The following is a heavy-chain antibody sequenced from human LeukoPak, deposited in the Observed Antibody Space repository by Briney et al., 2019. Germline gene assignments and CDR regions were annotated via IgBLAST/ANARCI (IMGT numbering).Heavy chain of an antibody. CDR3: AKEGGSGSYYSGAFDY. D-gene: IGHD3-10*01. CDR1: GFTFDDYA. CDR2: ISWNSGSI. J-gene: IGHJ4*02. Sequence: GGSLRLSCAASGFTFDDYAMHWVRQTPGKGLEWVSGISWNSGSIGYADSVKGRFTISRDNAKNSLYLQMNSLRAEDTALYYCAKEGGSGSYYSGAFDYLGQGTLVTVSS. V-gene: IGHV3-9*01.